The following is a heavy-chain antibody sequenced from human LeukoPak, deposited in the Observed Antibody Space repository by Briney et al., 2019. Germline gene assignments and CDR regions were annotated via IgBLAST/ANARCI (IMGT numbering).Heavy chain of an antibody. CDR2: IDSDGSST. CDR1: GFTFSSYW. J-gene: IGHJ4*02. V-gene: IGHV3-74*01. Sequence: GGSLRLSCAASGFTFSSYWMHWVRQAPGKGLVWVSRIDSDGSSTTYVDSVKGRFTISRDNAKNTLYLQMNSLRAEDTAVYYCARAEMATINYWGKGTLVTVSS. D-gene: IGHD5-24*01. CDR3: ARAEMATINY.